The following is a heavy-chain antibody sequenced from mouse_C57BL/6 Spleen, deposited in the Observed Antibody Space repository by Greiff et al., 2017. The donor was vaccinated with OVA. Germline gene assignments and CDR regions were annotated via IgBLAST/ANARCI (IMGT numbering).Heavy chain of an antibody. J-gene: IGHJ2*01. CDR3: ARNSNYEGGFDY. CDR1: GYTFTSYW. V-gene: IGHV1-7*01. CDR2: INPSSGYT. D-gene: IGHD2-5*01. Sequence: VQLQQSGAELAKPGASVKLSCKASGYTFTSYWMHWVKQRPGQGLEWIGYINPSSGYTKYNQKFKDKATLTADKSSSTAYMPLISLTYEDSAVYCCARNSNYEGGFDYWGQGTTLTVSS.